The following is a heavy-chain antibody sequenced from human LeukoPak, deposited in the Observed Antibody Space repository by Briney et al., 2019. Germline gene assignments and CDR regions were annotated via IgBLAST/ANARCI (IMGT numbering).Heavy chain of an antibody. CDR3: ASDGHSSGYFDY. V-gene: IGHV4-4*02. CDR1: GGSISSNNW. Sequence: SGTLSLTCAVSGGSISSNNWWTWVRQPPGKGLEWIGEIYHSGTTNYNPSVKSRVTISVDKSKNQFSLKLNSVTAADTAVYYCASDGHSSGYFDYWGQGTLVTVSS. CDR2: IYHSGTT. J-gene: IGHJ4*02. D-gene: IGHD3-22*01.